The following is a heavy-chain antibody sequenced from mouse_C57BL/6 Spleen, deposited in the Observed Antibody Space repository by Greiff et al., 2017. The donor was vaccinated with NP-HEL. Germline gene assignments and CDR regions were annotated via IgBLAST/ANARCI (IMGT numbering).Heavy chain of an antibody. J-gene: IGHJ2*01. CDR3: ARGGYGNFYFDY. Sequence: QVQLQQPGAELVKPGASVKMSCKASGYTFTSYWITWVKQRPGQGLEWIGDIYPGRGSTNYNEKFKSKATLTVDTSSSTAYMQLSSLTSEDSAVYYFARGGYGNFYFDYWNQGTTLTVSS. D-gene: IGHD2-1*01. CDR1: GYTFTSYW. V-gene: IGHV1-55*01. CDR2: IYPGRGST.